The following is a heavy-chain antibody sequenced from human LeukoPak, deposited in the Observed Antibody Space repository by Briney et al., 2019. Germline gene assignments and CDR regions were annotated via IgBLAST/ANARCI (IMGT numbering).Heavy chain of an antibody. CDR1: GFTVSSNY. D-gene: IGHD5-12*01. Sequence: PGGSLRLSCAASGFTVSSNYMSWVRQAPGKGLEWVSVIYSGGSTYYADSVKGRFTISRDNAKNSLYLQMNSLRAEDTAVYYCASPSGYESGLGYWGQGTLVTVSS. CDR3: ASPSGYESGLGY. CDR2: IYSGGST. V-gene: IGHV3-53*01. J-gene: IGHJ4*02.